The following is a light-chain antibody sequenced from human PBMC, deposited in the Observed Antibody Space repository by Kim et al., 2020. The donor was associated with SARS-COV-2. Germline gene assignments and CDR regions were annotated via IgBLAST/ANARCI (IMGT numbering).Light chain of an antibody. CDR3: SSYAGSNNRV. Sequence: QSALTQPPSASGSPRQSVTISCTGTSSDVGGYNYVSWYQQHPGKAPKLMIYEVSKRPSGVPDRFSGSKSGNTASLTVSGLQAEDEADYYCSSYAGSNNRVFGTGTKVTVL. CDR1: SSDVGGYNY. CDR2: EVS. J-gene: IGLJ1*01. V-gene: IGLV2-8*01.